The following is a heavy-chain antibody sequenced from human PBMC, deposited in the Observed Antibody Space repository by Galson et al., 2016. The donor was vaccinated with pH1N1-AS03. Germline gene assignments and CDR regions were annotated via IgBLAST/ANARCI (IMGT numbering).Heavy chain of an antibody. J-gene: IGHJ4*02. Sequence: LRLSCAASGFTVSSKYMNWVRQAPGKALEWISVIYSGGDTFYADSVKGRFTVSRDNSNNVVWLQMDSLRIEDMAVYYCARDSGVFCSRITCFEWLDYWGQGALVAVSS. CDR1: GFTVSSKY. CDR3: ARDSGVFCSRITCFEWLDY. CDR2: IYSGGDT. D-gene: IGHD2-2*01. V-gene: IGHV3-53*05.